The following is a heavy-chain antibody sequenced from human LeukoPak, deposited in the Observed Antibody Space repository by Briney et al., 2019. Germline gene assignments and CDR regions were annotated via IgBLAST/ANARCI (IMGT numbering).Heavy chain of an antibody. CDR2: IYPGDSDT. D-gene: IGHD6-13*01. CDR3: ARRSSSWYGAFDI. Sequence: GESLQISCKGSGYSFTSYWIGWVRQMPGKGLEWMGIIYPGDSDTRYSPSFQGQVTISADKSISTAYLQWSSLKASDTAMYYCARRSSSWYGAFDIWGQGTMVTVSS. J-gene: IGHJ3*02. CDR1: GYSFTSYW. V-gene: IGHV5-51*01.